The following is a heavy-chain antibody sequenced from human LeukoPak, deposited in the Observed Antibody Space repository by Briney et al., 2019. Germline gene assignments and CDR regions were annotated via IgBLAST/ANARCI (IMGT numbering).Heavy chain of an antibody. CDR1: GFTFSSYA. CDR2: ISYDGSNK. Sequence: GGSLRLSCAASGFTFSSYAMHWVRQAPGKGLEWVAVISYDGSNKYYADSVKGRFTISRDNSKNTLYLQMNSLRAEDTAVYYCARDDRSGSYFDYWGQGTLVTVSS. D-gene: IGHD1-26*01. CDR3: ARDDRSGSYFDY. J-gene: IGHJ4*02. V-gene: IGHV3-30-3*01.